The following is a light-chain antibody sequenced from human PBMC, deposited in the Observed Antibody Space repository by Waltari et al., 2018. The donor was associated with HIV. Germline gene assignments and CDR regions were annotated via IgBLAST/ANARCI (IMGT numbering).Light chain of an antibody. V-gene: IGLV1-36*01. J-gene: IGLJ1*01. CDR2: YAS. Sequence: QSVLTQPPSVSEAPRQRVTITCSGRNSNIGNNALIWFQQLPGKTPKLLIYYASLLPSGVSDRFSATKSGTSASLAISGLQSEDAADYYCAAWDDTLNGFVFGTGTRVTVL. CDR3: AAWDDTLNGFV. CDR1: NSNIGNNA.